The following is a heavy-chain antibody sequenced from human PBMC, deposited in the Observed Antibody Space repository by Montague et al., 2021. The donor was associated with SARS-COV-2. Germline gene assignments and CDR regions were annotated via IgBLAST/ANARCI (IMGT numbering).Heavy chain of an antibody. CDR2: VYRTGGT. J-gene: IGHJ4*02. CDR1: GGSISSSGFY. CDR3: ARTGAYDHFDY. Sequence: SETLSLTCSVSGGSISSSGFYWGWVRQPPGKGLEWIAEVYRTGGTMFNPSFRSRVTLSIDRSKNLFSLNLNSVTVADTAVYYCARTGAYDHFDYWGPGTLALASS. D-gene: IGHD5-12*01. V-gene: IGHV4-39*07.